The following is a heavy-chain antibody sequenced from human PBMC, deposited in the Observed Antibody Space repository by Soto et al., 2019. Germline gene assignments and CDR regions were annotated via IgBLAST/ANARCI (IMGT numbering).Heavy chain of an antibody. Sequence: EVQVLDSGGGLVQTGGSQRLSCEASGFTLSNYARSWVRQAPGKGLEWVSTISATGSTLYADSVKGRFTISRDNSKNTVYLQMNFLRAEDTAVYYCAKVSNKWAVAQRGYFDYWGQGTLVTVSS. V-gene: IGHV3-23*01. CDR3: AKVSNKWAVAQRGYFDY. CDR1: GFTLSNYA. D-gene: IGHD6-19*01. CDR2: ISATGST. J-gene: IGHJ4*02.